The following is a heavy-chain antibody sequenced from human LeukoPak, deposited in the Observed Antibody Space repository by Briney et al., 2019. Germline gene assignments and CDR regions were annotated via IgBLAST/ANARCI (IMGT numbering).Heavy chain of an antibody. CDR3: ASGLGSSSWYRSRYYFDY. J-gene: IGHJ4*02. D-gene: IGHD6-13*01. V-gene: IGHV1-69*06. CDR1: GGTFSSYA. Sequence: SVKVSCKASGGTFSSYAIIWVRQAPGQGLEWMGGIIPIFGTANYAQKFQGRVAITADKPTSTAYMELSSLRSEDTAVYYCASGLGSSSWYRSRYYFDYWGQGTLVTVSS. CDR2: IIPIFGTA.